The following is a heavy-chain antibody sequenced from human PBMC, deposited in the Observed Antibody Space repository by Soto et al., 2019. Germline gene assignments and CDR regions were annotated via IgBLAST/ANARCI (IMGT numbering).Heavy chain of an antibody. Sequence: GASVKVSCKASGGTFSSYTISWVRQAPGQGLEWMGRIIPILGIANYAQKFQGRVTITADKSTSTAYMELSSLRSEDTAVYYCARDYHSNYCCPYWGQGTLVTVSS. CDR3: ARDYHSNYCCPY. CDR1: GGTFSSYT. CDR2: IIPILGIA. J-gene: IGHJ4*02. D-gene: IGHD4-4*01. V-gene: IGHV1-69*04.